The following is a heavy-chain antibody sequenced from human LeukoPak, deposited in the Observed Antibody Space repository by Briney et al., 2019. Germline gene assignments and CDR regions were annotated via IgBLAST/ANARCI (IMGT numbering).Heavy chain of an antibody. CDR3: TRRPYSSSWYYFDY. V-gene: IGHV3-11*04. Sequence: GGSLRLSCTVSGFTFSDYYMSWVRQAPGKGLEWLSYISSSGSMLHYADSVEGRFTISRDNAKNSLYLQMSSLRVEDTAVYYCTRRPYSSSWYYFDYWGQGTLVTVSS. J-gene: IGHJ4*02. CDR2: ISSSGSML. CDR1: GFTFSDYY. D-gene: IGHD6-13*01.